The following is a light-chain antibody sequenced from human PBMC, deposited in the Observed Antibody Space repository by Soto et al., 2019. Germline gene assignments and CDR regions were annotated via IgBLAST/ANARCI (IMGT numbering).Light chain of an antibody. CDR2: DAS. CDR1: QSVNIN. J-gene: IGKJ1*01. V-gene: IGKV3-20*01. Sequence: EILMTQSPATLSVSPVDRATLSCRASQSVNINVAWYQQKPGQSPRLIIYDASHRATGIPARFSGSGSGTDFTLTISRLEPEDFAVYYCQQYGSSGTFGQGTKVDIK. CDR3: QQYGSSGT.